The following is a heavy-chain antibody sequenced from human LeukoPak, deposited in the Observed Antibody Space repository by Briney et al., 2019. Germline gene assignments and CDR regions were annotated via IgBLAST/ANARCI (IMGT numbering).Heavy chain of an antibody. CDR1: GVSISSYY. J-gene: IGHJ6*02. CDR2: IYYSGST. D-gene: IGHD1-26*01. Sequence: SETLSLTCTVSGVSISSYYWSWIRQPPGKGLEWIGYIYYSGSTNYNPSLKSRVTISVDTSKNQFSLKLSSVTAADTAVYYCARVGGSNHYYYGMDVWGQGTTVTVSS. V-gene: IGHV4-59*01. CDR3: ARVGGSNHYYYGMDV.